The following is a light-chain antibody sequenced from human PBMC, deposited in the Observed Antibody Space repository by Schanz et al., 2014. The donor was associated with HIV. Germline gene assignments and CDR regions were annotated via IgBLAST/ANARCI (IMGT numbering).Light chain of an antibody. Sequence: DIQMTQSPSTLSASLRDRVTITCRASQTIFKDLAWYQQKPGEAPKLLIYKASKLDRGVPSRFSGSGSGTEFTLTISSLQPDDFATYYCQQYDRSSWTFGLGTKVETK. J-gene: IGKJ1*01. V-gene: IGKV1-5*03. CDR1: QTIFKD. CDR2: KAS. CDR3: QQYDRSSWT.